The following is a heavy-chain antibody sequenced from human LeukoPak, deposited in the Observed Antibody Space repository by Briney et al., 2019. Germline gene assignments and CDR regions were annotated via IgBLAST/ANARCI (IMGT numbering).Heavy chain of an antibody. V-gene: IGHV4-59*08. CDR2: ISDIGSI. CDR1: GGSISSYY. CDR3: AGHHPRNTVDF. Sequence: PSETLSLTCTVSGGSISSYYWGWIRQPPGKGLEWIAYISDIGSINYNPSLKSRVTISLGTSKNQFSLKLSSVTAADTAVYYCAGHHPRNTVDFWGQGTLVTVSS. J-gene: IGHJ4*02. D-gene: IGHD2/OR15-2a*01.